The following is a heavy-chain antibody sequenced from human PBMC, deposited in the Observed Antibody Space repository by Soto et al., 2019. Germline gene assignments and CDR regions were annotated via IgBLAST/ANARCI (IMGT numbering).Heavy chain of an antibody. V-gene: IGHV1-2*02. CDR2: INPNSGGT. J-gene: IGHJ6*02. CDR1: GYTFTGYY. CDR3: ARGMGSSGWSGLYYYYGMDV. Sequence: ASVKVSCKASGYTFTGYYMHWVRQAPEQGLEWMGWINPNSGGTNYAQKFQGRVTMTRDTSISTAYMELSRLGSDDTAVYYCARGMGSSGWSGLYYYYGMDVWGQGTTVIVSS. D-gene: IGHD6-19*01.